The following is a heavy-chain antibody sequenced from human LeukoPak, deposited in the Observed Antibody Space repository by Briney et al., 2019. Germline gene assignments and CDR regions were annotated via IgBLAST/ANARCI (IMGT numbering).Heavy chain of an antibody. CDR2: IIPIFGTA. Sequence: GASVKVSCKASGGTFSSYAISWVRQAPGQGLEWMGGIIPIFGTANYAQKFQGRVTITADESTSTAYMELSSLRSEDTAVYYWARAPRAVAGTYYGMDVWGQGTTVTVSS. CDR1: GGTFSSYA. V-gene: IGHV1-69*13. D-gene: IGHD6-19*01. J-gene: IGHJ6*02. CDR3: ARAPRAVAGTYYGMDV.